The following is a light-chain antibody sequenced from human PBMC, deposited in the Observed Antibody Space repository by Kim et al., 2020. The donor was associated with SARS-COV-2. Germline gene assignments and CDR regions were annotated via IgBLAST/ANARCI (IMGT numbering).Light chain of an antibody. V-gene: IGLV2-14*03. J-gene: IGLJ2*01. CDR1: SSDIGAYNF. CDR2: DVS. Sequence: GQSTTISCTGTSSDIGAYNFVSWYQQHPGKVPKLRIYDVSDRPSGVSNRFSGSKSGNTASLTISGLQAEDEADYYCFSYSSSSTLVFGGGTQLTVL. CDR3: FSYSSSSTLV.